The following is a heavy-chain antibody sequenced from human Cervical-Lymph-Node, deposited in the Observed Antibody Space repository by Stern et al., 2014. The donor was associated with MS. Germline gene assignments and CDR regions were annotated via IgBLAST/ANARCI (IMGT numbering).Heavy chain of an antibody. CDR1: GFTFSSYA. CDR3: AKVYGSGPFDY. CDR2: ISGSDGST. Sequence: EVQLVESGRTLVQPGGSLGLSCAASGFTFSSYAMSWVRQAPGKGLEWVSVISGSDGSTFYADSVKGRFTISRDNSKNTLFLQMNSLRAEDTAVYYCAKVYGSGPFDYWGQGTLVTVSS. J-gene: IGHJ4*02. V-gene: IGHV3-23*04. D-gene: IGHD6-19*01.